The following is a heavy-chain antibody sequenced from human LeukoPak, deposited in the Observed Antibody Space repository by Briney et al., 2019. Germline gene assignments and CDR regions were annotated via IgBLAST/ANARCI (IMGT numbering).Heavy chain of an antibody. CDR2: ISWNSGSI. CDR3: AKGYYDSSGTDY. J-gene: IGHJ4*02. Sequence: GGSLRLSCAASGFTFDDYAMHWVQQAPGKGLEWVSGISWNSGSIGYADSVKGRFTISRDNAKNSLYLQMNSLRAEDTALYYCAKGYYDSSGTDYWGQGTLVTVSS. CDR1: GFTFDDYA. D-gene: IGHD3-22*01. V-gene: IGHV3-9*01.